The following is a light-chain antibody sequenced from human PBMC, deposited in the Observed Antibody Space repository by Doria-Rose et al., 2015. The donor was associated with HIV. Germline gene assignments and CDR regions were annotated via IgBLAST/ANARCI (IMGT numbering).Light chain of an antibody. CDR2: CES. J-gene: IGKJ3*01. CDR3: QQYYDTPS. CDR1: QSLLYDSINY. V-gene: IGKV4-1*01. Sequence: EIVMTPPSVALGMSLGERATLNCKYNQSLLYDSINYLAWYQQKPGQPPQLLIYCESPRQSCVPDRFSGGRSRTDFTLTISSLEAEDVAVYYCQQYYDTPSFGPGTTVDIK.